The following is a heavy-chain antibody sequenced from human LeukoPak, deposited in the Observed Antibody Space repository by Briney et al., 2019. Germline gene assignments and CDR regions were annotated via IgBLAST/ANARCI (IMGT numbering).Heavy chain of an antibody. V-gene: IGHV3-7*01. Sequence: GRSLRLSCAASGFTFSSYGMHWVRQAPGKGLEWVANIKQDGSEKYYVDSVKGRFTISRDNAKNSLYLQMNSLRAEDTAVYYCARPYYGSGSYYNPYYYYGMDVWGQGTTVTVSS. D-gene: IGHD3-10*01. CDR2: IKQDGSEK. CDR1: GFTFSSYG. CDR3: ARPYYGSGSYYNPYYYYGMDV. J-gene: IGHJ6*02.